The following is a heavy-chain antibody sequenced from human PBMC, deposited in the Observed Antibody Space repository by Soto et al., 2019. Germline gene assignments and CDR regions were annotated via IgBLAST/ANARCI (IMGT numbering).Heavy chain of an antibody. CDR1: GYTFTSYS. J-gene: IGHJ4*02. CDR2: INAGNGDT. Sequence: QVQLVQSGAEEKKPGASVKVSCKASGYTFTSYSMHWVRQAPGQRLEWMGWINAGNGDTKYSQNFQGRVTINRDTPASTVYMELTSLRSEDTAVYFCAGPKNYADYLDHWGQGTLVTVSS. CDR3: AGPKNYADYLDH. V-gene: IGHV1-3*05. D-gene: IGHD1-7*01.